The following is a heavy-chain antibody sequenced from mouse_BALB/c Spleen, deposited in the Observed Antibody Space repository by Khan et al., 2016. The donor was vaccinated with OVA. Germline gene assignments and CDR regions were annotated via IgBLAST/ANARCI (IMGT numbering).Heavy chain of an antibody. CDR2: ISYSGST. J-gene: IGHJ3*01. Sequence: EVQLQESGPGLVKPSQSLSLTCTVTGYSITSDYAWNWIRQFPGNKLEWMGYISYSGSTSYTPSLKSRISITRDTSMNQFILQLNAVTTGDTATYYGTRGRAYWGQGTLVTVSA. CDR1: GYSITSDYA. V-gene: IGHV3-2*02. D-gene: IGHD3-3*01. CDR3: TRGRAY.